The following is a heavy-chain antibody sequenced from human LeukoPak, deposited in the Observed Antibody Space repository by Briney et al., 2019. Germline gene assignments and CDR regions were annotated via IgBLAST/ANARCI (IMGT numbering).Heavy chain of an antibody. CDR3: ARRALGVVTAPGAFDI. Sequence: SETLSLTCTVSGGSISSSSYYWGWIRQPPGKGLEWIGSIYYSGSTYYNPSLKSRVTISVDTSKNQFSLKLSSVTAADTAVYYCARRALGVVTAPGAFDIWGQGTMVTVSS. CDR1: GGSISSSSYY. CDR2: IYYSGST. V-gene: IGHV4-39*01. J-gene: IGHJ3*02. D-gene: IGHD3-3*01.